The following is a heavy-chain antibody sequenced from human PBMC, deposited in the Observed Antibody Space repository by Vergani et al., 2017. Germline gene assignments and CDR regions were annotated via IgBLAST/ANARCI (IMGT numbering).Heavy chain of an antibody. D-gene: IGHD4-17*01. J-gene: IGHJ5*02. Sequence: QVQLVQSGAEVKKPGASVKVSCKTSGYTFISYGISWVRQAPGQGLEWMGWISIYNGNTKYAQKLQGRVTMTTDTSKSTAYMELRSLRSDDTAVYYCAREVGNGDYPNWFDPWGQGTLVTVSS. CDR3: AREVGNGDYPNWFDP. V-gene: IGHV1-18*01. CDR1: GYTFISYG. CDR2: ISIYNGNT.